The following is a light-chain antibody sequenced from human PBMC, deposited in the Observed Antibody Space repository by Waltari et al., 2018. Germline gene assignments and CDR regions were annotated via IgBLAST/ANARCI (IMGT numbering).Light chain of an antibody. CDR2: GAS. V-gene: IGKV3-20*01. J-gene: IGKJ1*01. CDR3: QQYGSSPWT. CDR1: QSVSSSY. Sequence: EIVLTQSPGTLSLSPGERATLSCRASQSVSSSYLAGYQQKPGQAPRVLIHGASNRATGIPDRFSGCGAGTDFTLTISRLEPEDFAVYYCQQYGSSPWTFGQGTKVEIK.